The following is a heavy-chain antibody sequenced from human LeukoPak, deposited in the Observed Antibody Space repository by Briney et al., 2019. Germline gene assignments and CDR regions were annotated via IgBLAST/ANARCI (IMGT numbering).Heavy chain of an antibody. CDR2: IYYSGST. Sequence: PSETLSLTCTVSGGSISSSSYYWGWIRQPPGKGLEWIGSIYYSGSTYYNPSLKSRVTISVDTSKNQFSLKLSSVTAADTAVYYCARYSSSPMMVGHMDVWGKGTTVTVSS. CDR1: GGSISSSSYY. D-gene: IGHD6-6*01. V-gene: IGHV4-39*07. CDR3: ARYSSSPMMVGHMDV. J-gene: IGHJ6*03.